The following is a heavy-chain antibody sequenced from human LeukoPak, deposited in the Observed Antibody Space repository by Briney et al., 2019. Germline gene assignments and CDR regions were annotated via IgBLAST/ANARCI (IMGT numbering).Heavy chain of an antibody. CDR3: ARNSDDILTARGNYFDY. D-gene: IGHD3-9*01. Sequence: SETLSLTCTVSGGSINSYYWSWIRQAPGKGLEWIGYISYSGTTNYNPSLKTRLTMSVDTSKNHFSLKLTSVTAADTAVYYCARNSDDILTARGNYFDYWGQGTLVTVSS. V-gene: IGHV4-59*01. J-gene: IGHJ4*02. CDR2: ISYSGTT. CDR1: GGSINSYY.